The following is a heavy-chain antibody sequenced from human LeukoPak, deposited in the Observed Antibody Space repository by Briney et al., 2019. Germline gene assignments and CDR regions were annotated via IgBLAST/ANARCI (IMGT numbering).Heavy chain of an antibody. D-gene: IGHD4-11*01. CDR1: GGSINSDSYY. V-gene: IGHV4-39*07. Sequence: SETLSLTCTVSGGSINSDSYYWGWIRQPPGKGLEWIGSIYYSGNTFYNPSLKSRVTISVDKSKNQFSLKLSSVTAADTAVYYCERHRHTGIGSGDPTTVTTAIDYWGQGTLVTVSS. J-gene: IGHJ4*02. CDR2: IYYSGNT. CDR3: ERHRHTGIGSGDPTTVTTAIDY.